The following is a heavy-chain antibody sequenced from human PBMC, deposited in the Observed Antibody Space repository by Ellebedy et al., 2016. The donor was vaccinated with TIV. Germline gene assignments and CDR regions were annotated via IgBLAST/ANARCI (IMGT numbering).Heavy chain of an antibody. CDR2: MNPNSGNT. J-gene: IGHJ5*02. CDR3: ARGVGYCSSTSCHNWFDP. V-gene: IGHV1-8*02. CDR1: GYTFTSYG. D-gene: IGHD2-2*01. Sequence: AASVKVSCKASGYTFTSYGISWVRQATGQGLEWMGWMNPNSGNTGYAQKFQGRVTMTRNTSISTAYMELSSLRSEDTAVYYCARGVGYCSSTSCHNWFDPWGQGTLVTVSS.